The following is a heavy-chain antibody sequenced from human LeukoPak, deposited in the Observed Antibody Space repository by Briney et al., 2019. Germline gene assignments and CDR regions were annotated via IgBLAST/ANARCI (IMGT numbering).Heavy chain of an antibody. J-gene: IGHJ4*02. V-gene: IGHV4-39*07. Sequence: SETLSLTCTVSGGSISSSSYYWGWIRQPPGKGLEWIGSIYHSGSTYYNPSLKSRVTISVDTSKNQFSLKLSSVTAADTAVYYCAKSWIRVGSFDYWGQGTLVTVSS. D-gene: IGHD5-18*01. CDR2: IYHSGST. CDR3: AKSWIRVGSFDY. CDR1: GGSISSSSYY.